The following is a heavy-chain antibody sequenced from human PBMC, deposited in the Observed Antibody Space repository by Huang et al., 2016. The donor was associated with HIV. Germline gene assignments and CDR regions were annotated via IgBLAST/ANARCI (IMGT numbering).Heavy chain of an antibody. D-gene: IGHD1-26*01. CDR3: AKPYSGSSNQVFDY. V-gene: IGHV3-23*01. Sequence: EVRLLESGGRLVQSGESLRLSCAASGFPFNIYAMSWVCQAPGKGLEWVAGISARGDTKNYPESVKGRCTISRDNSRSILYLQMNSLGVEATAMYYCAKPYSGSSNQVFDYWGQGTLVTVSS. CDR2: ISARGDTK. CDR1: GFPFNIYA. J-gene: IGHJ4*02.